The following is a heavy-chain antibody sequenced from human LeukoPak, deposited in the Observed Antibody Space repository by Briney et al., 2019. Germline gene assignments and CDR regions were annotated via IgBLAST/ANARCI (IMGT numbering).Heavy chain of an antibody. V-gene: IGHV4-4*07. Sequence: SETLSLTCTVSGGSISSYYWSWIRQPAGKGLEWIGRIYTSGSTNYNPSLKSRVTISVDKSKNQFSLKLSSVTAADTAVYHCARVSRDYGSGDYYYMDVWGKGTTVTVSS. J-gene: IGHJ6*03. CDR2: IYTSGST. D-gene: IGHD3-10*01. CDR3: ARVSRDYGSGDYYYMDV. CDR1: GGSISSYY.